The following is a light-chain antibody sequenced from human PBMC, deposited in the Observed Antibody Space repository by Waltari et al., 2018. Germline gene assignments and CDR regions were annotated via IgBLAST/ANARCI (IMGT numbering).Light chain of an antibody. J-gene: IGLJ2*01. CDR2: KDS. V-gene: IGLV3-27*01. CDR3: YSVDDNKRV. CDR1: VLAKRY. Sequence: SYELTHPSSVSVSPGQTARIPCSGDVLAKRYTRWFQQKPGQAPVLVIYKDSERPSGIPERFSGSSSGTTVTLTISGAQVEDEADYYCYSVDDNKRVFGGGTKLTVL.